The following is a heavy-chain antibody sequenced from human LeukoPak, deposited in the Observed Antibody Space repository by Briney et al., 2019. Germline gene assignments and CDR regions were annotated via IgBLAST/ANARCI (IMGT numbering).Heavy chain of an antibody. Sequence: GGSLRLSCAASGFTFSSYGMNWVRQAPGKGLEWVSAISGSGGSTYYADSVKGRFTISRDNSKNTLYLQMNSLRAEDTAVCYCAKVPSSLSVAGRRYFDYWSQGTLVTVSS. CDR3: AKVPSSLSVAGRRYFDY. CDR1: GFTFSSYG. D-gene: IGHD6-19*01. V-gene: IGHV3-23*01. J-gene: IGHJ4*02. CDR2: ISGSGGST.